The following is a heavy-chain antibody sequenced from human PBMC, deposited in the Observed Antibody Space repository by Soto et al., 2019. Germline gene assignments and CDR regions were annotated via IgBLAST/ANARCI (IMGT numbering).Heavy chain of an antibody. D-gene: IGHD1-26*01. CDR3: ARDGGRHSGGIDY. V-gene: IGHV1-69*13. Sequence: SVKVSCKASGGTFSSYSINWVRQAPGQGLEWMGEIIPIFGTANYAQKFQGRVTITADESTSTAYMELSSLRSEDTAVYYCARDGGRHSGGIDYWGQGTLVTVSS. CDR1: GGTFSSYS. CDR2: IIPIFGTA. J-gene: IGHJ4*02.